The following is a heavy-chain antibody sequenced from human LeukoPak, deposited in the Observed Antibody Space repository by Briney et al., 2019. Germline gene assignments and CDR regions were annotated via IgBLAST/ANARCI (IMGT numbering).Heavy chain of an antibody. J-gene: IGHJ4*02. CDR1: GFTFSSYW. CDR3: TAEGSYYDFWSGYSIYSFDN. D-gene: IGHD3-3*01. Sequence: GGSLRLSCAASGFTFSSYWMHWVRQAPGKGLEWVGHIKRKTDGGTIDYAAPVKGRFTISRDDSKNTLYLQMNSLKTEDTAMYYCTAEGSYYDFWSGYSIYSFDNWGQGTLVTVSS. CDR2: IKRKTDGGTI. V-gene: IGHV3-15*01.